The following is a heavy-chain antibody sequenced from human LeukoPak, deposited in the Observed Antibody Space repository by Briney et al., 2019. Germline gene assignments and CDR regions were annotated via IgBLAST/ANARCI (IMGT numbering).Heavy chain of an antibody. CDR2: IYSGGST. CDR3: ARDHTGPDY. CDR1: GFTFSRYS. V-gene: IGHV3-66*01. J-gene: IGHJ4*02. D-gene: IGHD4-17*01. Sequence: GGSLRLSCAAAGFTFSRYSMSWVRQAPGKGLEWVSVIYSGGSTYYADSVKGRFTISRDNSKNTLYLQMNSLRAEDTAVYYCARDHTGPDYWGQGTLVTVSS.